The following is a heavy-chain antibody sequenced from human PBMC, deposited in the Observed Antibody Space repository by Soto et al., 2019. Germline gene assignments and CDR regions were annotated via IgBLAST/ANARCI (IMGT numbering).Heavy chain of an antibody. CDR3: GRKAIYGRRVPVEY. CDR1: GFTFSGYW. J-gene: IGHJ4*02. V-gene: IGHV3-74*03. Sequence: GSLRPSCAASGFTFSGYWMDWVRQAPGKGPGWVSRIKSDGSGTTYADSVKGRISISRDNAKNTVYLQMDSLRVEDTAVYYCGRKAIYGRRVPVEYWGQGXPVTVYS. CDR2: IKSDGSGT. D-gene: IGHD3-10*01.